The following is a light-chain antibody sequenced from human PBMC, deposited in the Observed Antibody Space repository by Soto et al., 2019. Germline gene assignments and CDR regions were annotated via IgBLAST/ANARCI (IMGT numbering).Light chain of an antibody. CDR1: SSDVGSYNL. J-gene: IGLJ1*01. CDR2: EVS. CDR3: CSYAGSSWGYV. V-gene: IGLV2-23*02. Sequence: QSALTQPASVSGSPGQSITISCTGTSSDVGSYNLVSWYQQHPGKAPNLIIYEVSKRPSGVSNRFSGSKSGNTASLTISGLQAEDEADYYGCSYAGSSWGYVFGTGTKLTVL.